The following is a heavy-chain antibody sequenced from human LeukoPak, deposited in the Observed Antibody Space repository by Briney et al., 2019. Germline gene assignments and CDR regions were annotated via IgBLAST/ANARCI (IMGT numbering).Heavy chain of an antibody. Sequence: PGGSLRLSCAASGFTLSTYEMTWVRQAPGKGLEWISFITSIGSPTFYADSVKGRFTIFRDTAKNSLFLQMNNLRGEDTAVYYCARDISSSTRAFDIWGQGTMVTVS. CDR2: ITSIGSPT. CDR3: ARDISSSTRAFDI. D-gene: IGHD2-15*01. J-gene: IGHJ3*02. CDR1: GFTLSTYE. V-gene: IGHV3-48*03.